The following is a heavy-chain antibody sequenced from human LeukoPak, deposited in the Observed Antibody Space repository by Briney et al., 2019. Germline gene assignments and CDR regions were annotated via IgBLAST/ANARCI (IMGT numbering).Heavy chain of an antibody. CDR1: GFTVGDYA. Sequence: GGSLTLSCTPSGFTVGDYAMSSFRHAPGEGLGWVGFIRSKEYGGTTDYAASVKGRITISRDDSKSISYQQMNRPKTEDTAVYYCTRAATPNYPPYDYYMDVWGKGTTVTVSS. V-gene: IGHV3-49*03. CDR3: TRAATPNYPPYDYYMDV. D-gene: IGHD4/OR15-4a*01. J-gene: IGHJ6*03. CDR2: IRSKEYGGTT.